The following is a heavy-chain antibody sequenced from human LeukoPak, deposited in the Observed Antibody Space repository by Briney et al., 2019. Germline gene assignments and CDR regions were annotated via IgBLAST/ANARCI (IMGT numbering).Heavy chain of an antibody. V-gene: IGHV1-69*06. CDR1: GGTFGNYA. CDR3: ARRLTLVRGVSGTDAFDI. CDR2: IIPIFDTP. D-gene: IGHD3-10*01. J-gene: IGHJ3*02. Sequence: SVKVSCKASGGTFGNYAISWVRQAPGQGLEWMGGIIPIFDTPNYAQKFQGRVTITADKSTSTAYMELSSLRSEDTAVYYCARRLTLVRGVSGTDAFDIWGQGTMVTVSS.